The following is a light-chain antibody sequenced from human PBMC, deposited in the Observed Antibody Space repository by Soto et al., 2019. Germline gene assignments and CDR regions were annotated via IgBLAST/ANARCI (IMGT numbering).Light chain of an antibody. CDR2: EVS. Sequence: QSVLTKPPSASGAPGQSVTISCTGTSSDVGGYNYVSWYQQHPGKAPKLMIYEVSKRPSGVPDRFSGSKSGNTASLTVSGLQAEDEADYYCSSYARSNIVFGTGTKVTVL. CDR3: SSYARSNIV. V-gene: IGLV2-8*01. J-gene: IGLJ1*01. CDR1: SSDVGGYNY.